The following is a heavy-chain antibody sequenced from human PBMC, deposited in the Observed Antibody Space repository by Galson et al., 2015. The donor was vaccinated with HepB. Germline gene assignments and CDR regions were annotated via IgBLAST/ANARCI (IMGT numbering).Heavy chain of an antibody. D-gene: IGHD2-2*01. CDR1: GYTFTSYG. J-gene: IGHJ6*02. Sequence: SVKVSCKASGYTFTSYGISWVRQAPGQGLEWMGWISAYNGNTNYAQKLQGRVTMTTDTSTSTAYMELRSLRSDDTAVYYCAREGIVVVPAARDYYYYGMDVWGQGTTVTVSS. CDR3: AREGIVVVPAARDYYYYGMDV. CDR2: ISAYNGNT. V-gene: IGHV1-18*01.